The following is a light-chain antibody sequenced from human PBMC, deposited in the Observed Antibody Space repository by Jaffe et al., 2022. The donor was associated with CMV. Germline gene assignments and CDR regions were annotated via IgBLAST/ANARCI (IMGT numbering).Light chain of an antibody. CDR2: RKD. J-gene: IGLJ2*01. Sequence: SDLTQDPAVSVTLGQTVTITCQGDSLRSYYASWYQQKPGQAPVVVIYRKDNRPSGIPDRFSGSSSGNTASLTITGAQADDEADYYCNSRDSSGNFVVFGGGTKVTVL. V-gene: IGLV3-19*01. CDR3: NSRDSSGNFVV. CDR1: SLRSYY.